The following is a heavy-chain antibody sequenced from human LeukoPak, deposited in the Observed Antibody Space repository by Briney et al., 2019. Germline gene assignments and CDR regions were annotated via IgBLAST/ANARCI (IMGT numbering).Heavy chain of an antibody. CDR2: ISSSGSTI. D-gene: IGHD6-6*01. V-gene: IGHV3-48*04. CDR3: AKDQAARHIFDY. J-gene: IGHJ4*02. Sequence: GGSLRLSCAASGFTFSSYSMNWVRQAPGKGLEWVSYISSSGSTIDYADSVKGRFTISRDNAKNSLYLQMNSLRAEDTAVYYCAKDQAARHIFDYWGQGTLVTVSS. CDR1: GFTFSSYS.